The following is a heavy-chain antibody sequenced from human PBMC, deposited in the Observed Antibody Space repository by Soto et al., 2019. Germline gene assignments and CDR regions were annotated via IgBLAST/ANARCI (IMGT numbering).Heavy chain of an antibody. V-gene: IGHV4-4*02. CDR1: GGTIRSPDW. D-gene: IGHD6-19*01. J-gene: IGHJ5*02. CDR2: IFQSGST. Sequence: WETLSLTCVVSGGTIRSPDWWTWVRQPPGKGLEWIGEIFQSGSTNYTPSLESRVTISVDKSKNQFSLTLTSVTAADTAVYFCARGRGRYSSGWSWFDPWAQGILVTVYS. CDR3: ARGRGRYSSGWSWFDP.